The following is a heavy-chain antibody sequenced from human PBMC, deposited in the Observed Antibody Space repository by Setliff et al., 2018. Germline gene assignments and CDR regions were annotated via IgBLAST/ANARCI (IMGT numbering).Heavy chain of an antibody. D-gene: IGHD3-10*01. V-gene: IGHV3-7*01. J-gene: IGHJ4*02. CDR1: GFSFSDYY. Sequence: GGSLRLSCAAAGFSFSDYYMSWVRQAPGKGLECVANINQDGSETYYVDSLKGRFSVSRDNGKNSLYLQMNSLRAEDTAVYYCVGAGSSPYFDFWGQGTLVTVSS. CDR2: INQDGSET. CDR3: VGAGSSPYFDF.